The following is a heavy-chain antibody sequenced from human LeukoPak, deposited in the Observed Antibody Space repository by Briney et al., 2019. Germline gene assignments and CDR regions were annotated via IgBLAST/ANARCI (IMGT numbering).Heavy chain of an antibody. CDR3: VRAYDYGDP. CDR2: LNPDGSET. D-gene: IGHD4-17*01. V-gene: IGHV3-7*04. CDR1: GFSYSNFW. J-gene: IGHJ5*02. Sequence: PGGSLRLSCAASGFSYSNFWMTWVRQAPGRGLEWVAHLNPDGSETCYLASVKGPFTISRDNAANSLYLQMNSLRAEDTAVYYCVRAYDYGDPWGQGVLVTVSS.